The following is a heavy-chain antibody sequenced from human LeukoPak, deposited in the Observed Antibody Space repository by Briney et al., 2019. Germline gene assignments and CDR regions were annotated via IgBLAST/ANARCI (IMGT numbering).Heavy chain of an antibody. D-gene: IGHD3-10*01. CDR3: ARDDPLLFDY. V-gene: IGHV3-7*01. CDR2: IKQDGSEK. CDR1: GFTFSNHW. Sequence: QPGGSLRLSCAASGFTFSNHWMSWVRQAPGKGLEWVANIKQDGSEKYYVDSVKGRFTISRDNAKNSLYLQMNSLRAEDTAVYYCARDDPLLFDYWGQGTLVTVSS. J-gene: IGHJ4*02.